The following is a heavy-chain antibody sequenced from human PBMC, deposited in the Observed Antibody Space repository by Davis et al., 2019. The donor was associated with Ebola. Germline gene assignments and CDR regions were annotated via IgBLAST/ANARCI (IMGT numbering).Heavy chain of an antibody. D-gene: IGHD5-24*01. Sequence: GESLKISCGASGFIVSTNYVTWVRQAPGKGLEWVSIIYGGGGKNYADSVRGRFTISRDNSKNTLFLQMNSLRVEDTAVYHCAREGLHLVPRSDAFEIWGQGTAVTVSS. J-gene: IGHJ3*02. CDR3: AREGLHLVPRSDAFEI. CDR2: IYGGGGK. CDR1: GFIVSTNY. V-gene: IGHV3-53*01.